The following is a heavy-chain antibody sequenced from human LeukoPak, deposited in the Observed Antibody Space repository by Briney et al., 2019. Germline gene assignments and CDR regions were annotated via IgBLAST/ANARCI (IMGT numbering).Heavy chain of an antibody. CDR2: INPNSGGT. J-gene: IGHJ4*02. D-gene: IGHD2-15*01. CDR1: GYTFTGYY. CDR3: ARGYCSGGSCPTFFDY. V-gene: IGHV1-2*06. Sequence: ASVKVSSKASGYTFTGYYMHWVRQAPGQGLEWMGRINPNSGGTNYAQKFQGRVTMTRDTSISTAYMELSRLRSDDTAVYYCARGYCSGGSCPTFFDYWGQGTLVTVSS.